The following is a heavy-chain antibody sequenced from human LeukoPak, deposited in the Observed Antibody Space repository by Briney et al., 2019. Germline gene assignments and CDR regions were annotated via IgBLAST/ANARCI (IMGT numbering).Heavy chain of an antibody. CDR2: IYYSGST. CDR3: ARDRGDGYNWAY. J-gene: IGHJ4*02. CDR1: GGSISSYY. V-gene: IGHV4-59*01. Sequence: SETLSLTCTVSGGSISSYYWSWIRQPPGKGLEWIGYIYYSGSTNYNPSLKSRVTISVDTSKNQFSLKLSSVTAADTAVYYCARDRGDGYNWAYWGQGTLVTVSS. D-gene: IGHD5-24*01.